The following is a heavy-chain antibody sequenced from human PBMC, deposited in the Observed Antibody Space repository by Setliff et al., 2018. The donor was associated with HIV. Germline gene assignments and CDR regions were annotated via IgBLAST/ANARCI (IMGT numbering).Heavy chain of an antibody. D-gene: IGHD3-22*01. V-gene: IGHV3-53*01. CDR3: AKGSGFYDY. J-gene: IGHJ4*02. Sequence: GGSLRLSCTVSGFTVSSNYMTWVRQAPGKGLEWVALMYDGGSTYYADSVKGRFTITRDISKNTLDLQMNSLRADDTAVYYCAKGSGFYDYWGQGTLVTVSS. CDR1: GFTVSSNY. CDR2: MYDGGST.